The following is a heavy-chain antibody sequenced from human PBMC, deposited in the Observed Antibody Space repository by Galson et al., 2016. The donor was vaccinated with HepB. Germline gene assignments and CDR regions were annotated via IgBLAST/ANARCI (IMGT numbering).Heavy chain of an antibody. CDR1: GFTFSGSD. D-gene: IGHD2-21*01. CDR2: IGVGGDT. CDR3: AREYCGATSRCSGGFFFDL. Sequence: SLRLSCAASGFTFSGSDFHWVRQVTGKGLEWVSAIGVGGDTYYADSVKGRFTISRENAKNSLYLQMNSLGAGDTAVYCCAREYCGATSRCSGGFFFDLWGRGTLVTVSS. V-gene: IGHV3-13*01. J-gene: IGHJ2*01.